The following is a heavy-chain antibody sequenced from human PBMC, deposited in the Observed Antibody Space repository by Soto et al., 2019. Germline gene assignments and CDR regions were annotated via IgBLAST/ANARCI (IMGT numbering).Heavy chain of an antibody. J-gene: IGHJ6*04. CDR2: INHSGST. V-gene: IGHV4-34*01. CDR1: GGSFSGYY. D-gene: IGHD2-15*01. CDR3: ARGGPVDIVVVVAGLDV. Sequence: SETLSLTCAVYGGSFSGYYWSWIRQPPGKGLEWIGEINHSGSTNYNPSLKSRVTISVDTSKNQFSLKLSSVTAADTAVYYCARGGPVDIVVVVAGLDVWGKGTTVTVSS.